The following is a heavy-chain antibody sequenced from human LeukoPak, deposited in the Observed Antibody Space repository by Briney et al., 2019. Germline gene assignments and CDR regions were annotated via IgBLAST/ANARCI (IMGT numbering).Heavy chain of an antibody. CDR3: TKDPNGDYVGAFDP. CDR2: ITGSHGRT. V-gene: IGHV3-23*01. CDR1: GFTFRSFA. J-gene: IGHJ5*02. D-gene: IGHD4-17*01. Sequence: GGSLRLSCEASGFTFRSFAMTWVRQAPGKGLEWVSSITGSHGRTYNTDSVKGRFTISRDNSQNTLYLQMNSLRAEDTAVYYCTKDPNGDYVGAFDPWGQGTLVTVSS.